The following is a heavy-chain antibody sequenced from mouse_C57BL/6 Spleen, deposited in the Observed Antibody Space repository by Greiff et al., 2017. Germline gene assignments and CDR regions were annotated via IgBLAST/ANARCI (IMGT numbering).Heavy chain of an antibody. J-gene: IGHJ2*01. V-gene: IGHV14-1*01. D-gene: IGHD1-1*01. Sequence: VHVKQSGAELVRPGASVKLSCTASGFNIKDYYMHWVKQRPEQGLEWIGRIDPEDGDTEYAPKFQGKATMTADTSSNTAYLQLSSLTSEDTAVYYCTTVVALYFDYWGQGTTLTVSS. CDR3: TTVVALYFDY. CDR1: GFNIKDYY. CDR2: IDPEDGDT.